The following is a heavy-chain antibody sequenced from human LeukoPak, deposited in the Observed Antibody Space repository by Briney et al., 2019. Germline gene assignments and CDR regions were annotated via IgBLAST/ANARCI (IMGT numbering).Heavy chain of an antibody. CDR3: ATAEAYCGGDCYSSPYYYMDV. Sequence: ASVKVSCKVSGYTLTELSMHWVRQAPGKGLEWMGGFDPEDGETIYAQKFQGRVTMTEDTSTDTAYMELSSLRSEDTAVYYCATAEAYCGGDCYSSPYYYMDVWGKGTTVTLSS. D-gene: IGHD2-21*01. V-gene: IGHV1-24*01. CDR2: FDPEDGET. J-gene: IGHJ6*03. CDR1: GYTLTELS.